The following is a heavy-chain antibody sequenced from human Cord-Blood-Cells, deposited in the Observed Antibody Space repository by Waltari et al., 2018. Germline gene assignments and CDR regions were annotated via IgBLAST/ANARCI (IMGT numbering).Heavy chain of an antibody. CDR3: ARGQPVADYYFDY. Sequence: QLQLQESGPGLVKPSETLSLTCTVSGGSISSSSYYWGWIRQPPGKGLEWIGSIYYSGSTYYNPSLKSRVIISVDTSKNQFSLKLSSVTAADTAVYYCARGQPVADYYFDYWGQGTLVTVSS. V-gene: IGHV4-39*01. D-gene: IGHD6-19*01. J-gene: IGHJ4*02. CDR1: GGSISSSSYY. CDR2: IYYSGST.